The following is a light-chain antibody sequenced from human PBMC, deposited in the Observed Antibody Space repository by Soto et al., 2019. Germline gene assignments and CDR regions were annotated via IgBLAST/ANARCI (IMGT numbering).Light chain of an antibody. CDR3: QKYKSAPYT. V-gene: IGKV3D-15*01. CDR2: DIS. CDR1: QSVSSN. J-gene: IGKJ3*01. Sequence: EIVMTQSPATLSVSPGERATLSCRASQSVSSNLAWYQQKPGQAPSLLIYDISARATGIPTRFSGSGSGTEFTLTISSLQSEDFAVYYCQKYKSAPYTFGPGTKVDIK.